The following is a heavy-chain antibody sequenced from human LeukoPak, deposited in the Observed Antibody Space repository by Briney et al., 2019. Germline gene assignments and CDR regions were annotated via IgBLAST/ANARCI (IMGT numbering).Heavy chain of an antibody. J-gene: IGHJ2*01. Sequence: PGGSLRLSCAASGFSFDDYVMHWVRHAPGKGLEWVSGISYNSDTIAYADSVKGRFTISRDNAKNSLYLQMNSLRAEDTALYYCAKDYCGDDCYSGWYFDLWGRGTLVTVSS. D-gene: IGHD2-21*02. CDR2: ISYNSDTI. CDR1: GFSFDDYV. V-gene: IGHV3-9*01. CDR3: AKDYCGDDCYSGWYFDL.